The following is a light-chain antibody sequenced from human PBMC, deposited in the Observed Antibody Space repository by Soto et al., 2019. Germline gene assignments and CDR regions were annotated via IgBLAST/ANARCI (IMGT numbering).Light chain of an antibody. Sequence: DIQMTQSPSTLSASVGDRVTITCRASQSISSWLAWYQQKPGKAPKLLIYKASSLESGVPSRFSGSGSGTEFTLTISSLQPDDFATYDCQQYDSYSWTVGQGPKVEIK. V-gene: IGKV1-5*03. J-gene: IGKJ1*01. CDR2: KAS. CDR3: QQYDSYSWT. CDR1: QSISSW.